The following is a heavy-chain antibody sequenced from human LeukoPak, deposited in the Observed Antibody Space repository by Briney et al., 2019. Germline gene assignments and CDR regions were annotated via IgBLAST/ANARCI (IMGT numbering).Heavy chain of an antibody. CDR3: ARDLDYYGSGSFFNI. D-gene: IGHD3-10*01. V-gene: IGHV1-2*02. CDR2: INPNSGGT. CDR1: GYTFTAYS. Sequence: GASVKVSCKASGYTFTAYSMHWVRQAPGHGLEWMGWINPNSGGTNYAQKFQGRVTKTRDTSITTAYMELSRLRSDDTAVYYCARDLDYYGSGSFFNIWGQGTMVTVSS. J-gene: IGHJ3*02.